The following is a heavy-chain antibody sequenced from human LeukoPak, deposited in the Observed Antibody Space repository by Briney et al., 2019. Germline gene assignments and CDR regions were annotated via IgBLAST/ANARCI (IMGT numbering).Heavy chain of an antibody. V-gene: IGHV1-2*02. CDR3: ATSLRATSGALDI. CDR1: GYTFTGYY. J-gene: IGHJ3*02. CDR2: INPNSGGT. Sequence: ASVKVSCKDSGYTFTGYYMHWVRQAPGQGLEWMGWINPNSGGTNYAQKFQGRVTMTRDTSISTAYMELSRLRSDDTAVYYCATSLRATSGALDIWGQGTMVTVSS. D-gene: IGHD1-26*01.